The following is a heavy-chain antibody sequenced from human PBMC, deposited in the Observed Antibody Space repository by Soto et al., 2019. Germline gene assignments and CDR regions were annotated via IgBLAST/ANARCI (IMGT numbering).Heavy chain of an antibody. J-gene: IGHJ4*02. D-gene: IGHD6-13*01. CDR3: ATGYSSSWYYPLAY. Sequence: PGGSLRLSCAASGFTFSSYWMHWARQAPGKGLVWVSRINSDGSSTDYADSVKGRFTISRDNAKNTLYLQMNSLRAEDTAVYYCATGYSSSWYYPLAYWGQGVLVTVSS. V-gene: IGHV3-74*01. CDR1: GFTFSSYW. CDR2: INSDGSST.